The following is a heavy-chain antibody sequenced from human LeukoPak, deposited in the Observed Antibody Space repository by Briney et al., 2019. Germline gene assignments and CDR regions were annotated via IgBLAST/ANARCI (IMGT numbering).Heavy chain of an antibody. V-gene: IGHV4-59*08. CDR3: ARHNYYGSGSYYKALYYFDY. CDR1: GGSISSYY. CDR2: IYYSGST. D-gene: IGHD3-10*01. Sequence: SETLSLTCTVSGGSISSYYWSWIRQPPGKGLEWIGYIYYSGSTNYNPSLKSRVTISVDTSKNQFSLKLSSVTAADTAVYYCARHNYYGSGSYYKALYYFDYWGQGTLVTVSS. J-gene: IGHJ4*02.